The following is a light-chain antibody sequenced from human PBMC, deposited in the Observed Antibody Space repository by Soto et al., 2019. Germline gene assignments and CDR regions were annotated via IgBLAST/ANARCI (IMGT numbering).Light chain of an antibody. CDR2: WAS. CDR3: QQYYGSPYT. J-gene: IGKJ2*01. V-gene: IGKV4-1*01. CDR1: QSVLSSSNNKNY. Sequence: DIVMTQSPDSLAVSLGGRATINCKSSQSVLSSSNNKNYLAWYQQKPGQPPKLLLYWASTRASGVPDRFPGSESGTDFTVTIASLQAEGVALYYCQQYYGSPYTFGQGTKLEI.